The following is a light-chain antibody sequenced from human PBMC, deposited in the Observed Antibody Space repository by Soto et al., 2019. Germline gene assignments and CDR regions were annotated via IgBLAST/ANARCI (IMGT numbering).Light chain of an antibody. V-gene: IGKV1-17*01. Sequence: DIQMTQSPSSLSASVGDRVTITCRASQDIRNDLDWYQQKPGKAPKRLIYASYSLQSGAPARFSGSGSGTEFTVRVSSVHPEDFATYYCLQHNTLPFTFGPGTKVDV. CDR1: QDIRND. CDR2: ASY. CDR3: LQHNTLPFT. J-gene: IGKJ3*01.